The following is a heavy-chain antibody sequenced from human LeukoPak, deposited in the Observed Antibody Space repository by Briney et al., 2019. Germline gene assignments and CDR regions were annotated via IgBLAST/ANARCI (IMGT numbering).Heavy chain of an antibody. CDR3: ARVRWLRSLYYYMDV. D-gene: IGHD5-12*01. Sequence: SETLSLTCTVSGGSISSSSYYWGWIRQPPGKGLEWIGSIYYSGSTYYNPSLKSRVTISVDTSKNQFSLKLSSVTAADTAVYYCARVRWLRSLYYYMDVWGKGTTVTVSS. CDR1: GGSISSSSYY. V-gene: IGHV4-39*07. CDR2: IYYSGST. J-gene: IGHJ6*03.